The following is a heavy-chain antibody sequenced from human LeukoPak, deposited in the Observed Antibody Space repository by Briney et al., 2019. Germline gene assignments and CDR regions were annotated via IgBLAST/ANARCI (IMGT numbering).Heavy chain of an antibody. CDR3: AREGPLEWLSPSYYYYYGMDV. Sequence: GGSLRLSCAASGFTFSSYWMSWVRQAPGKGLEWVANIKQDGSEKYYVDSVKGRFTISRDNAKNSLYLQMNSLRAEDTAVYYCAREGPLEWLSPSYYYYYGMDVWGQGTTVTVSS. CDR1: GFTFSSYW. V-gene: IGHV3-7*01. J-gene: IGHJ6*02. CDR2: IKQDGSEK. D-gene: IGHD3-3*01.